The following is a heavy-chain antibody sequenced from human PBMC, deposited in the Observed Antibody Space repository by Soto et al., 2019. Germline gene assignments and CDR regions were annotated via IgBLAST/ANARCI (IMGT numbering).Heavy chain of an antibody. CDR3: ARSSYGLYYFDY. D-gene: IGHD5-18*01. V-gene: IGHV4-31*03. J-gene: IGHJ4*02. Sequence: QVQLQESGPGLVKPSQTLSLTCTVSGGSISSGGYYWTWIRQHAGKGLEWIGYIYYSGDTYYNPSLKSRVTISVDTSKNQFSLKLSSVTAADTAVYYCARSSYGLYYFDYWGQGTLVTVSS. CDR1: GGSISSGGYY. CDR2: IYYSGDT.